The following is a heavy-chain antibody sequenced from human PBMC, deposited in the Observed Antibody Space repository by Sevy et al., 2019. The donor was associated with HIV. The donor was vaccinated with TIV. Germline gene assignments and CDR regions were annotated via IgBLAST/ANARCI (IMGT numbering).Heavy chain of an antibody. V-gene: IGHV3-72*01. D-gene: IGHD2-21*01. CDR2: IRNRPNRYTT. J-gene: IGHJ6*03. CDR1: GFAFSDHY. Sequence: GGSLRLSCAASGFAFSDHYVDWVRQAPGKGLEWVGRIRNRPNRYTTEYAASVEGRFTISRDDSRHSLYLQMNSLKTEDSAVYYCVRGPNCGVGGCQQISPYCLDVWGIGVTVTVSS. CDR3: VRGPNCGVGGCQQISPYCLDV.